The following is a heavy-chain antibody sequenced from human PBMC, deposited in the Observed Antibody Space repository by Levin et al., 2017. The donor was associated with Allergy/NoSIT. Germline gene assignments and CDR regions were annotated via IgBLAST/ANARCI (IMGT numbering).Heavy chain of an antibody. Sequence: SQTLSLTCAVSGDSISSSNWWTWVRQPPGKGLEWIGEISPSGNTNYNPSLKSRVTISVDKSKNQFSLNLNSVTAADTAMYYCAKISSGRRDFDCWGQGTLVTVSS. CDR3: AKISSGRRDFDC. J-gene: IGHJ4*02. CDR2: ISPSGNT. D-gene: IGHD2-15*01. CDR1: GDSISSSNW. V-gene: IGHV4-4*02.